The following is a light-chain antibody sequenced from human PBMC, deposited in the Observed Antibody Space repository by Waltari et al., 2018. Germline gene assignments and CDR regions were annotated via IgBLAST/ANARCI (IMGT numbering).Light chain of an antibody. CDR3: QQYYNNPRT. CDR2: WAS. V-gene: IGKV4-1*01. Sequence: DIVGTQSPDSLAVSLGERATINCKSSKSVLYNSNNKNYIAWYQQKPGQPPKMLIYWASTRASGVPARFSGSGSGTDFTLTISSLQAEDVAVYYCQQYYNNPRTFGQGTKVEIK. CDR1: KSVLYNSNNKNY. J-gene: IGKJ1*01.